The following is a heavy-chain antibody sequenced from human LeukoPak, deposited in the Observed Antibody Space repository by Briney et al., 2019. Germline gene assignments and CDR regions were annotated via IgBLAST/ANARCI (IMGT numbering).Heavy chain of an antibody. V-gene: IGHV3-21*01. CDR3: ARDSSGWPSMDV. CDR1: GFTFSSYS. Sequence: GGSLRLSCAASGFTFSSYSMNWVRQAPGKGLEWVSSISSSSSYIYYADSVKGRFTISRDNAKNSLYLQMNSLRAENTAVYYCARDSSGWPSMDVWGKGTTVTVSS. CDR2: ISSSSSYI. D-gene: IGHD6-19*01. J-gene: IGHJ6*03.